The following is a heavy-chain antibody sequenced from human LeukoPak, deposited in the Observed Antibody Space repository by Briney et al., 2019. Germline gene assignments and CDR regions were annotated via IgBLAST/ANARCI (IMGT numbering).Heavy chain of an antibody. J-gene: IGHJ4*02. CDR1: GGTFSSYA. CDR2: IIPIFGTA. V-gene: IGHV1-69*13. CDR3: ARGNRNTHYYDSSGYYFDY. Sequence: GASVKVSCKASGGTFSSYAISWVRQAPGQGLEWMGGIIPIFGTANYAQKFQGRVTITADESTSTAYMELSSLRSEDTAVYYCARGNRNTHYYDSSGYYFDYWGQGTLVTVSS. D-gene: IGHD3-22*01.